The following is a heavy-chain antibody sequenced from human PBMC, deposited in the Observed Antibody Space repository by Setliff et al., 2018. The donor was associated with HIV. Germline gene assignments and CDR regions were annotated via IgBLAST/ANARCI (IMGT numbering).Heavy chain of an antibody. CDR2: IYQSGTT. CDR3: ARDMRHLAPLGYYFDY. CDR1: GGPITTSTYY. Sequence: PSAPLSLTCTVSGGPITTSTYYWGWIRQPPGKGLEYIGNIYQSGTTYYHSSLASRVTISVDTSKNQFSLKLGSVTAADTAVYYCARDMRHLAPLGYYFDYWGQGTLVTV. D-gene: IGHD3-10*01. J-gene: IGHJ4*02. V-gene: IGHV4-39*07.